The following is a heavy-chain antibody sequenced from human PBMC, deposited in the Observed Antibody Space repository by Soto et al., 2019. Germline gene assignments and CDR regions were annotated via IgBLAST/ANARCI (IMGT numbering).Heavy chain of an antibody. Sequence: ASVKVSCKASGYNFTSYLIHWVRQAPGQGLEWMGIINPSGGSANYAQKFPGRVTMTRDTSTSTVYMKLSSLRSEDTAVYYWARVLGGATPFFVYWGQGTLVTVSS. CDR2: INPSGGSA. D-gene: IGHD1-26*01. CDR3: ARVLGGATPFFVY. CDR1: GYNFTSYL. J-gene: IGHJ4*02. V-gene: IGHV1-46*01.